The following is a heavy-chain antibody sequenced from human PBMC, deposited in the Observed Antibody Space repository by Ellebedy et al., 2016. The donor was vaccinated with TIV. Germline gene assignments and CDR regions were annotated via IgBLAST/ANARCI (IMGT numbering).Heavy chain of an antibody. CDR3: ARDTVTTNYFDY. CDR1: GFTFSTYS. J-gene: IGHJ4*02. CDR2: ISSSGSTI. D-gene: IGHD4-17*01. V-gene: IGHV3-48*04. Sequence: GESLKISCVASGFTFSTYSINWVRQAPGKGLEWISHISSSGSTIYSADSVKGRFSISRDNAKKSVYLQMNSLRAEDTAVYYCARDTVTTNYFDYWGQGTLVTVSS.